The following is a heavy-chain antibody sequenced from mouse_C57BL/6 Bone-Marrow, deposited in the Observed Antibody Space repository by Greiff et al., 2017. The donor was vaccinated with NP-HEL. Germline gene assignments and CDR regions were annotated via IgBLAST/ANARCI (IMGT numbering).Heavy chain of an antibody. CDR3: ARQIYYGYDGGYFDV. CDR1: EYEFPSHD. J-gene: IGHJ1*03. Sequence: DVKLVESGGGLVQPGESLKLSCESNEYEFPSHDMSWVRKTPEKRLELVAAINSDGGSTYYPDTMERRFIISRDNTKKTLYLQMSSLRSEDTALYYCARQIYYGYDGGYFDVWGTGTTVTVSS. D-gene: IGHD2-2*01. V-gene: IGHV5-2*01. CDR2: INSDGGST.